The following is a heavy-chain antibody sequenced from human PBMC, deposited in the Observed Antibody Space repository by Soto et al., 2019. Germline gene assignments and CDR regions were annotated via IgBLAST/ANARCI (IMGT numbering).Heavy chain of an antibody. J-gene: IGHJ6*02. CDR1: GFTFSSYG. CDR3: AKDHIAAAGTLNYYYGMDV. D-gene: IGHD6-13*01. Sequence: PGGSLRLSCAASGFTFSSYGMHWVLQAPGKGLEWVAVISYDGSNKYYADSVKGRFTISRDNSKNTLYLQMNSLRAEDTAVYYCAKDHIAAAGTLNYYYGMDVWGQGTTVTVSS. V-gene: IGHV3-30*18. CDR2: ISYDGSNK.